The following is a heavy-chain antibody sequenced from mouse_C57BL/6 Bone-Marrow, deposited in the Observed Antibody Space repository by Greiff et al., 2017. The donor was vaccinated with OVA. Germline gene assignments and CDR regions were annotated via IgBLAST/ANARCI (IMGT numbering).Heavy chain of an antibody. Sequence: EVQLVESGGGLVKPGGSLKLSCAASGFTFSSYAMSWVRQTPEKRLEWVATISDGGSYTYYPDNVKGRFTISRDNAKNNLYLQMSHLKSEDTAMYYCTRGEPTVGTTWYFDIWGTGTTVTVSS. V-gene: IGHV5-4*01. CDR2: ISDGGSYT. J-gene: IGHJ1*03. D-gene: IGHD2-5*01. CDR3: TRGEPTVGTTWYFDI. CDR1: GFTFSSYA.